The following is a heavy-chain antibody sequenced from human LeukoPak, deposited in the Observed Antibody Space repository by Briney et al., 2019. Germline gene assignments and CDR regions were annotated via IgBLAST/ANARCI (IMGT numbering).Heavy chain of an antibody. D-gene: IGHD1-7*01. CDR1: GGTFSSYA. J-gene: IGHJ6*03. V-gene: IGHV1-69*05. CDR2: IIPILGTA. Sequence: SVKVSCKASGGTFSSYAISWVRQAPGQGLEWMGGIIPILGTANYAQKFQGRVTITTDESTSTAYMELSSLRSEDTAVHYCSGWNYVVGGYYYYYMDVWGKGTTVTVSS. CDR3: SGWNYVVGGYYYYYMDV.